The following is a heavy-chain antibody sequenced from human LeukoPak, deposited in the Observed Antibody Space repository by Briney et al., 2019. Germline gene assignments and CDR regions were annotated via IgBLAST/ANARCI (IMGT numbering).Heavy chain of an antibody. Sequence: SETLSLTCTVSGGSISSGDYYWSWIRQPPGKGLEWIGSIYYSGSTYYNPSLKSRVTISVDTSKNQFSLKLSSVTAADTAVYYCARSSSSKQYYFDYWGQGTLVTVSS. D-gene: IGHD6-6*01. CDR1: GGSISSGDYY. CDR3: ARSSSSKQYYFDY. J-gene: IGHJ4*02. V-gene: IGHV4-39*07. CDR2: IYYSGST.